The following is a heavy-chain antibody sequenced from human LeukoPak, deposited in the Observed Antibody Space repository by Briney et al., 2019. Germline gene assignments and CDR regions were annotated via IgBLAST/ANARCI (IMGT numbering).Heavy chain of an antibody. CDR3: ARSGYSSSWRNATFDY. CDR1: GGSISSGGYS. J-gene: IGHJ4*02. CDR2: IHHSGST. D-gene: IGHD6-13*01. V-gene: IGHV4-30-2*01. Sequence: SETLSLTCAVSGGSISSGGYSWSWIRQPPGKGLEWIGYIHHSGSTYYNPSLKSRVTISVDRSKNQFSLKLSSVTAADTAVYYCARSGYSSSWRNATFDYWGQGTLVTVSS.